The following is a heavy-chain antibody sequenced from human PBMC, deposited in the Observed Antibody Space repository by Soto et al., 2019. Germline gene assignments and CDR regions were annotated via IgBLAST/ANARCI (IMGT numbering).Heavy chain of an antibody. Sequence: SETLSLTCTVSGGSISSYYWSWIRQPPWKGLEWIGYIYYSGSTNYNPSLKSRVTISVDTSKNQFSLKLSSVTAADTAVYYCARYDIGRDLDYWGQGTLVTVPS. CDR1: GGSISSYY. CDR3: ARYDIGRDLDY. CDR2: IYYSGST. D-gene: IGHD3-9*01. V-gene: IGHV4-59*01. J-gene: IGHJ4*02.